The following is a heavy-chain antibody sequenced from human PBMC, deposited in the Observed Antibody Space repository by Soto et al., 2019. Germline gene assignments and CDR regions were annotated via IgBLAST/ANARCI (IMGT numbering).Heavy chain of an antibody. CDR2: ISSDGSNK. Sequence: GGSLRLSCAASGFTFSSSTMHWVRQAPGKGLEWVAVISSDGSNKYYPDSVKGRFTISRDNSKNTLYLQMNSLRAEDTAVYYCARDQIVGVPDYFDDWGQGTLVTGS. CDR3: ARDQIVGVPDYFDD. J-gene: IGHJ4*02. D-gene: IGHD1-26*01. CDR1: GFTFSSST. V-gene: IGHV3-30-3*01.